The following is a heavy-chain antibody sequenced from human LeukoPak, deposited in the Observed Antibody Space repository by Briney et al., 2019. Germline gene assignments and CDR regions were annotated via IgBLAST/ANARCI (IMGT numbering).Heavy chain of an antibody. J-gene: IGHJ5*02. D-gene: IGHD2-21*01. CDR3: ARAYSEGFDP. Sequence: ASVKVSSKASGYTFTSYYMHWVRQAPGQGLEWMGIINPSGGSTSYAQKLQGRVTMTRDTSTSTVYMELSSLRSEDTAVYYCARAYSEGFDPWGQGTLVTVSS. CDR2: INPSGGST. V-gene: IGHV1-46*01. CDR1: GYTFTSYY.